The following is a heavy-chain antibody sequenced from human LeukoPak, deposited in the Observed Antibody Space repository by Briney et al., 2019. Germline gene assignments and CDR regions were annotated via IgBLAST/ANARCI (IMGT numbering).Heavy chain of an antibody. CDR2: IWYDGSNI. CDR3: ARVPAANPADY. CDR1: GFTFSRYG. Sequence: PGRSLRLSCAASGFTFSRYGMHWVRQAPGKGLEWLAVIWYDGSNIYYADSVKGRFAISRDNSKNTLYLLLNSLRAEDTAVYYCARVPAANPADYWGQGTLVTVSS. V-gene: IGHV3-33*01. D-gene: IGHD2-2*01. J-gene: IGHJ4*02.